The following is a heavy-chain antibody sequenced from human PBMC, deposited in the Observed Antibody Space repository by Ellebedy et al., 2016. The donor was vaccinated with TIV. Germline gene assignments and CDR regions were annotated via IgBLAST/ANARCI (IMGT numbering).Heavy chain of an antibody. Sequence: MPGGSLRLSCTVSGGPIYNHYWSWIRQPPGKGLEWIGYIDYTVGTIYNPSLKSRVTMSLDTSQNQFSLTLRSVTAADTPVYYCASAHWEADSYYFQYWGQGTLVTVSS. CDR1: GGPIYNHY. D-gene: IGHD1-26*01. V-gene: IGHV4-59*11. CDR3: ASAHWEADSYYFQY. CDR2: IDYTVGT. J-gene: IGHJ4*02.